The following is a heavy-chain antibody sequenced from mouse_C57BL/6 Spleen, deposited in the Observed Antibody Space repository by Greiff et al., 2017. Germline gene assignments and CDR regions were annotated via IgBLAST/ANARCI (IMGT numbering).Heavy chain of an antibody. CDR2: IHPNSGST. CDR3: ARYLRGLREFAY. J-gene: IGHJ3*01. Sequence: QVQLQQPGAELVKPGASVKLSCKASGYTFTSYWMHWVKQRPGQGLEWIGMIHPNSGSTNYNEKFKSKATLTVDKSSSTAYMQLSSLTSEDSAVYYCARYLRGLREFAYWGQGTLVTVSA. V-gene: IGHV1-64*01. CDR1: GYTFTSYW. D-gene: IGHD2-4*01.